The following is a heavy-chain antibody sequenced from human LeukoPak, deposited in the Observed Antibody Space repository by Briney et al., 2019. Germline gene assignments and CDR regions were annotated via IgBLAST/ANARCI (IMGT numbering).Heavy chain of an antibody. CDR2: IYSGST. V-gene: IGHV4-39*01. J-gene: IGHJ4*02. D-gene: IGHD3-3*01. CDR3: ARRHYDFYFDY. CDR1: GGSISSSSYY. Sequence: PSEALSLTCTVSGGSISSSSYYWGWIRQPPGKGLEWIGSIYSGSTYYNPSLKSRVTISVDTSKNQFSLKLSSVTAADTAVYYCARRHYDFYFDYWGQGTLVTVSS.